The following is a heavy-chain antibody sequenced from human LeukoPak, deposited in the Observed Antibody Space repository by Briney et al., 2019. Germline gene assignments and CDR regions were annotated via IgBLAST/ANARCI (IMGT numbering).Heavy chain of an antibody. CDR2: ISSSSSYI. CDR3: ARMSSAGIDY. V-gene: IGHV3-21*01. D-gene: IGHD1-26*01. Sequence: PGGSLRLSCAASGFTFSSYSMNWVRQAPGKGLEWVSSISSSSSYIYYADSAKGRFTISRDNAKNSLYLQMNSLRAEDTAVYYCARMSSAGIDYWGQGTLVTVSS. J-gene: IGHJ4*02. CDR1: GFTFSSYS.